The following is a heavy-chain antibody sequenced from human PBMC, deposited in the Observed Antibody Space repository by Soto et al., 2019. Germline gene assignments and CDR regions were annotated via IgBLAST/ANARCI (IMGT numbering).Heavy chain of an antibody. J-gene: IGHJ4*02. Sequence: SETLSLTCTVSGGSISSGGYYWSWIRQHPGKGLEWIGYIYYSGSTYYNPSLKSRVTISVDTSKNQFSLKLSSVTAADTAVYYCARGPTEDFDYWGQGTLVTVSS. D-gene: IGHD4-17*01. V-gene: IGHV4-31*03. CDR2: IYYSGST. CDR3: ARGPTEDFDY. CDR1: GGSISSGGYY.